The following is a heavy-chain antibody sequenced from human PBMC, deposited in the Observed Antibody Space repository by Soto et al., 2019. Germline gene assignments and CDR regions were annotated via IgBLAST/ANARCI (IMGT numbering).Heavy chain of an antibody. CDR2: ISDSGGST. CDR3: AKHRGDNWNPFDY. V-gene: IGHV3-23*01. D-gene: IGHD1-20*01. J-gene: IGHJ4*02. CDR1: GFTFSSYA. Sequence: GGSLRLSCAVSGFTFSSYAMSWVRQAPGKGLECVSVISDSGGSTYYADSVKGRLTISRDNSKNTLYLQMNSLRAEDTAVYYCAKHRGDNWNPFDYWGQGTLVTVSS.